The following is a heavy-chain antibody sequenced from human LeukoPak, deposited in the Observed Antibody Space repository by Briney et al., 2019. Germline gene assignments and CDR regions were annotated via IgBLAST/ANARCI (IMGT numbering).Heavy chain of an antibody. J-gene: IGHJ4*02. D-gene: IGHD5-18*01. V-gene: IGHV4-38-2*02. Sequence: PSETLSLTCTVSGYSISSGYYWGWIRQPPGKGLQWIGSINYSGNTYYNPSLKSRVTISVDTSKNQFSLKLSSVTAADTAVYYCASGYSYDLFDYWGQGTLVTVSS. CDR2: INYSGNT. CDR1: GYSISSGYY. CDR3: ASGYSYDLFDY.